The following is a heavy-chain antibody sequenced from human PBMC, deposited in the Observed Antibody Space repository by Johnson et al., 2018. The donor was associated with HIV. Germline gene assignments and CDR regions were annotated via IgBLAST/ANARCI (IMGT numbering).Heavy chain of an antibody. Sequence: VQLVESGGGLVKPGGSLILSCAASGFTFSNAWMSWVRQAPGKGLEWVGRIKSKTDGGTTDYAAPVKGRFTISRDDSKNTLYLQMNSLKTEDTAVYYCTTQQRADAFDIWGQGTMVTVSS. CDR1: GFTFSNAW. J-gene: IGHJ3*02. CDR3: TTQQRADAFDI. D-gene: IGHD6-13*01. V-gene: IGHV3-15*01. CDR2: IKSKTDGGTT.